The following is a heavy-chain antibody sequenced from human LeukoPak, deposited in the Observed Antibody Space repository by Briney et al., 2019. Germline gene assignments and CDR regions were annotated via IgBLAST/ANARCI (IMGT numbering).Heavy chain of an antibody. CDR1: GGTFSSYA. J-gene: IGHJ6*03. CDR2: IIPIFGTA. D-gene: IGHD4-17*01. Sequence: GASVKVSCKASGGTFSSYAISWVRQAPGQGLEWMGGIIPIFGTANYAQKFQGRVTITADESTSTAYMELSSLRSEDTAVYYCARGDYGDYVGYYYYMDVWGKGTTVTISS. CDR3: ARGDYGDYVGYYYYMDV. V-gene: IGHV1-69*13.